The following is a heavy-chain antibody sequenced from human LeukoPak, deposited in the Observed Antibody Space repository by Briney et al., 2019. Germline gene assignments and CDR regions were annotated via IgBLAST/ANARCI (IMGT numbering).Heavy chain of an antibody. CDR3: ARDSPKIMVRGVIDY. D-gene: IGHD3-10*01. CDR2: ITNSGTTI. V-gene: IGHV3-11*01. CDR1: GFTFTDYY. J-gene: IGHJ4*02. Sequence: KPGGSLRLSCAASGFTFTDYYMSWIRQAPGKGLEWVSYITNSGTTIYYADSVKGRFTISRDNAKNSLYLQMNSLRAEDTAVYYCARDSPKIMVRGVIDYWGQGTLVTVSS.